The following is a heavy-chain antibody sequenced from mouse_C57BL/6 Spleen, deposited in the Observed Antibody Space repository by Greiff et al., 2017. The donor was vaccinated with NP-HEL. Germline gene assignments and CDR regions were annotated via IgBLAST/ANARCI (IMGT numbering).Heavy chain of an antibody. D-gene: IGHD1-3*01. CDR2: INYDGSST. Sequence: EVMLVESEGGLVQPGSSMKLSCTASGFTFSDYYMAWVRQVPEKGLEWVANINYDGSSTYYLDSLKSRFIISRDNAKNILYLQMSSLKSEDTATYYCAREGLTKDYAMDYWGQGTSVTVSS. V-gene: IGHV5-16*01. CDR1: GFTFSDYY. CDR3: AREGLTKDYAMDY. J-gene: IGHJ4*01.